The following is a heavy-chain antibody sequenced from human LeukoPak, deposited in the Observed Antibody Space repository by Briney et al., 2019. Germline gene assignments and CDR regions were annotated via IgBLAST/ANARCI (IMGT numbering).Heavy chain of an antibody. Sequence: GGSLRLSCAASGFTFSSYAMSWVRQAPGKGLEWVSAISGSGGSTYYADSVKGRFTISRDNSKNTLYLQMNSLRAEDTAVYYCAQITTRRMNIVVVPAASGYFDYWGQGTLVTVSS. D-gene: IGHD2-2*01. CDR1: GFTFSSYA. J-gene: IGHJ4*02. CDR3: AQITTRRMNIVVVPAASGYFDY. CDR2: ISGSGGST. V-gene: IGHV3-23*01.